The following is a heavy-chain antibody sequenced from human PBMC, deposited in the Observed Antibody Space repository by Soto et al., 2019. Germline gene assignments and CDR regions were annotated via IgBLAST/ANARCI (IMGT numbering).Heavy chain of an antibody. D-gene: IGHD2-8*02. CDR3: TGEVESGY. CDR2: ISRDGGTK. CDR1: GFTVSTYG. Sequence: QVQLVESGGGVVQPGRSLRLSCAVSGFTVSTYGMHWVRQAPGKGLEWVAVISRDGGTKDYADSVKGRFTISRDNSSNTLVLEMNSLRGDDMAVYYCTGEVESGYWGQGPLLTVSS. V-gene: IGHV3-30*03. J-gene: IGHJ4*02.